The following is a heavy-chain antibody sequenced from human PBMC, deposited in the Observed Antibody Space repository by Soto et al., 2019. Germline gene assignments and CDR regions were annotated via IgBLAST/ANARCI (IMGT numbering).Heavy chain of an antibody. J-gene: IGHJ5*02. V-gene: IGHV4-39*01. CDR2: IYYSGST. Sequence: SETLSLTCTVSGGSISSSSYYWGWIRQPPGKGLEWIGSIYYSGSTYYNPSLKSRVTISVDTSKNQFSLKLSSVTAADTAVYYCARQPTGDHVWFDPWGQGTLVTVSS. D-gene: IGHD7-27*01. CDR1: GGSISSSSYY. CDR3: ARQPTGDHVWFDP.